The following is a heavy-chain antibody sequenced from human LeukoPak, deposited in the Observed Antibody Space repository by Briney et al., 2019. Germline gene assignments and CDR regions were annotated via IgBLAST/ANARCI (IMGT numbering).Heavy chain of an antibody. CDR3: ARAAPGGYVDYFDY. CDR1: GGSISSYF. Sequence: SETLSLTCTVSGGSISSYFWSWIRQPPGKGLEWMGYIYYSGSTNYNPSLKSRVTISVDTSKNQFSLKLSSVTAADTAVYYCARAAPGGYVDYFDYWGQGTLVTVSS. V-gene: IGHV4-59*01. D-gene: IGHD2-2*01. J-gene: IGHJ4*02. CDR2: IYYSGST.